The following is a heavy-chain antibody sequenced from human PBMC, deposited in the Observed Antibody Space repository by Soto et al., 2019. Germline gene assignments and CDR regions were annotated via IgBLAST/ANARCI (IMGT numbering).Heavy chain of an antibody. CDR2: TYYRSKWYN. V-gene: IGHV6-1*01. CDR1: GDSVSSNSAA. D-gene: IGHD2-2*01. Sequence: SHTLSLTCAISGDSVSSNSAAWNWIRQSPSRGLEWLGRTYYRSKWYNDYAVSVKSRITINPDTSKNQFSLQLNSVTPEDTAVYYCALRHATKKRYCSSTSCYTRMRQEYYYYYYMDVWGKGTTVTVSS. J-gene: IGHJ6*03. CDR3: ALRHATKKRYCSSTSCYTRMRQEYYYYYYMDV.